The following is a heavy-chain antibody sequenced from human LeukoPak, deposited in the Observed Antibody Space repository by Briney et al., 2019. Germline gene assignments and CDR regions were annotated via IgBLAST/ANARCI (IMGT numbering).Heavy chain of an antibody. CDR3: AKCWGRAGSGGSCYCFDY. D-gene: IGHD2-15*01. Sequence: PGGSLRLSCAASGFTFSSYAMSWVRQAPGKGLEWVSAISGSGGSTYYADSVKGRFTISRDNSKNTLYLQMNSLRAEDTAVYYCAKCWGRAGSGGSCYCFDYWGQGTLVTVSS. V-gene: IGHV3-23*01. J-gene: IGHJ4*02. CDR1: GFTFSSYA. CDR2: ISGSGGST.